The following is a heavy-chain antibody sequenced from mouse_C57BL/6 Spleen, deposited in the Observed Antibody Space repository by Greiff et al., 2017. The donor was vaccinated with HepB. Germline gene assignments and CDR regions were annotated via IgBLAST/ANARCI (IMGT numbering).Heavy chain of an antibody. V-gene: IGHV5-9-1*02. CDR3: TRGPAISPYAMDY. J-gene: IGHJ4*01. Sequence: EVKLVESGEGLVKPGGSLKLSCAASGFTFSSYAMSWVRQTPEKRLEWVAYISSGGDYIYYADTVKGRFTISRDNARNTLYLQMSSLKSEDTAMYYCTRGPAISPYAMDYWGQGTSVTVSS. CDR1: GFTFSSYA. CDR2: ISSGGDYI.